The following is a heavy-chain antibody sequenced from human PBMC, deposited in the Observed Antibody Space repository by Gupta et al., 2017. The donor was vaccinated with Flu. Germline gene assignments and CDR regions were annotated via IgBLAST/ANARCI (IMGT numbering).Heavy chain of an antibody. CDR2: IYPGDYDN. CDR1: GYTFAIYW. V-gene: IGHV5-51*03. Sequence: VQLVQSGAEVKKPGESLKISCQVSGYTFAIYWIGWVRQMPGKGLEWVGIIYPGDYDNRYSPAVDVHVTISADKSINTAALQWNRLNESDNDMYYCVRDLLHRGEVEEELDFWCQGTPVTVSS. J-gene: IGHJ4*02. CDR3: VRDLLHRGEVEEELDF. D-gene: IGHD3-10*01.